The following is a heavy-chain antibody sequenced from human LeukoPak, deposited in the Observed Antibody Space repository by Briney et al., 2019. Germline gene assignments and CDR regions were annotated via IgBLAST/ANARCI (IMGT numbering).Heavy chain of an antibody. CDR3: ARSRPKDPWIQLDY. D-gene: IGHD5-18*01. CDR2: IWYDGSNK. J-gene: IGHJ4*02. Sequence: SGGSLRLSCAASGFTFSSYGMHWVRQAPGKGLEWVAVIWYDGSNKYYADSVKGRFTISRDNSKNTLYLQMNSLRAEDTAVYYCARSRPKDPWIQLDYWGQGTLVTVSS. CDR1: GFTFSSYG. V-gene: IGHV3-33*08.